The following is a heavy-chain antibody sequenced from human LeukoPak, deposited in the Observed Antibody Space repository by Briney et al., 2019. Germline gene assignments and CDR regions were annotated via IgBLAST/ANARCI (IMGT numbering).Heavy chain of an antibody. CDR2: ISGSGGST. D-gene: IGHD2-2*01. Sequence: GGSLRLSCAASGFPFSSYAMSWVRQAPGKGLQWVSGISGSGGSTYYPDSVKGRFTISRDNSKNTLYLQMNSLRAEDTAVYYCAKDRGRYCSSTSCYGYYYYYMDVWGKGTTVTISS. J-gene: IGHJ6*03. V-gene: IGHV3-23*01. CDR1: GFPFSSYA. CDR3: AKDRGRYCSSTSCYGYYYYYMDV.